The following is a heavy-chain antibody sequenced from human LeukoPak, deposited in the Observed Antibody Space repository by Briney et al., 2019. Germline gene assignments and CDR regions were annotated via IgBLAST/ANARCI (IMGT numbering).Heavy chain of an antibody. V-gene: IGHV6-1*01. CDR1: GDSLSSYSAA. CDR2: TYYRSKWYN. D-gene: IGHD2-8*01. Sequence: SQTLSLTSAISGDSLSSYSAAGNWIRPPPSRGLEWLGRTYYRSKWYNDYAVSVKRRMTINPDTSKNQFTLQLNLVTPADTAVYYGAGSYAGDRGLVCYFHYWGQGSLVTVSS. J-gene: IGHJ4*02. CDR3: AGSYAGDRGLVCYFHY.